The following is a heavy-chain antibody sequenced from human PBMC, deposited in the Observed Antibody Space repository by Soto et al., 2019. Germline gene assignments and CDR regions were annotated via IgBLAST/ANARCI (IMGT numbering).Heavy chain of an antibody. V-gene: IGHV4-4*02. CDR1: GGSISSRNW. J-gene: IGHJ6*02. D-gene: IGHD3-3*01. CDR3: SRAPFTYYAFAL. CDR2: IFHDGST. Sequence: PSETLSLTCAVFGGSISSRNWWNWVRQAPGKGLEWIGEIFHDGSTNYNPSLQSRVSISVDRSNNQLSLKVTSVTAADTAVYFCSRAPFTYYAFALWGQGTTVTVSS.